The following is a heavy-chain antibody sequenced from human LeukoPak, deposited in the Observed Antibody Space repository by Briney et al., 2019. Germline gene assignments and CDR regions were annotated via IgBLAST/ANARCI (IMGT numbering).Heavy chain of an antibody. CDR2: IIPILGIA. CDR1: GGTFSSYT. J-gene: IGHJ4*02. D-gene: IGHD6-13*01. CDR3: ANTPGIVAAGINY. Sequence: VASVKVSCKASGGTFSSYTISWVRQAPGQGLEWMGRIIPILGIANYAQKFQGRVTITADKSTSTAYMELSSLRSEDTAVYYCANTPGIVAAGINYWGQGTLVTVSS. V-gene: IGHV1-69*02.